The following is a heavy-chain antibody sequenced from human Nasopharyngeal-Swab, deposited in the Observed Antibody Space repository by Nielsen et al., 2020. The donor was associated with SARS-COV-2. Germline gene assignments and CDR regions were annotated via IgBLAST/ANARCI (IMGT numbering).Heavy chain of an antibody. CDR3: ARGFMYYMDV. V-gene: IGHV4-34*01. Sequence: GSLRLSCAVYGGSFSGYYWSWIRQPPGKGLEWIGEINHSGSTNYNPSLKSRVTISVDTSKNQFSLKLSPVTAADTAVYYCARGFMYYMDVWGKGTTVTVSS. CDR1: GGSFSGYY. CDR2: INHSGST. J-gene: IGHJ6*03. D-gene: IGHD3-16*01.